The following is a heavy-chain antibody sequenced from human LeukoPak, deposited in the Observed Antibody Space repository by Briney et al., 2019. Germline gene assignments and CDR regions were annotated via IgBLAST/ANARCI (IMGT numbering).Heavy chain of an antibody. CDR3: AREWDGAPRSTFYI. D-gene: IGHD1-26*01. CDR2: INCDGSTT. J-gene: IGHJ3*02. CDR1: GFTFSSYW. V-gene: IGHV3-74*01. Sequence: GGSLRLSCAASGFTFSSYWMHWVRQAPGKGLVWVSHINCDGSTTNYADSVKGRFTISRDNAENALYLQMNSLRAEDTALYYCAREWDGAPRSTFYIWGQGRTVT.